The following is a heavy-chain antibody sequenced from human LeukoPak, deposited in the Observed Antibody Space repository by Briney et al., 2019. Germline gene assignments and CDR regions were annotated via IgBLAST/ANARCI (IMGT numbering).Heavy chain of an antibody. CDR2: IDPSDSHT. CDR1: GYTFTNYW. V-gene: IGHV5-10-1*01. Sequence: GESLKISCKGSGYTFTNYWISWVRQMPGKGLEWMGRIDPSDSHTDYSPSFQGHVTISVDRSISTAHLQWSSLKASDTAIYYCARQPWDSSSWPGTYYYLDLWGRGTLVTVSS. D-gene: IGHD6-13*01. J-gene: IGHJ2*01. CDR3: ARQPWDSSSWPGTYYYLDL.